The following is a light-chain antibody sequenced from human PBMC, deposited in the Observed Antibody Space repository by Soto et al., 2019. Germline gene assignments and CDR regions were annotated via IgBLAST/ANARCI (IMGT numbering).Light chain of an antibody. J-gene: IGLJ1*01. Sequence: QSALTQPPSASGSPGQSVTISCTGTSSDVGGYNFVSWYQQHPGKAPKLMIYEVNKPPSVVPDRFSGSKSGNTASLTVSGLQAEDEADYYCSSDAGSDIFVFGAGTKVTVL. CDR1: SSDVGGYNF. CDR2: EVN. CDR3: SSDAGSDIFV. V-gene: IGLV2-8*01.